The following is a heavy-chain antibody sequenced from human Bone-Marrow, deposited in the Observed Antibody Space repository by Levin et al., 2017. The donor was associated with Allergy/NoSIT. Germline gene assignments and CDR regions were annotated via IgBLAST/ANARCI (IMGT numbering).Heavy chain of an antibody. CDR1: GSSITEYY. Sequence: GSLRLSCAVSGSSITEYYWGWIRQPPGKGLEWIGTIYHGGDIYYNPSLRSRVTISIDTSKNQFSLKVTSMTAADSAVYYCAREYYLDVWGKGTTVTVSS. V-gene: IGHV4-38-2*02. CDR3: AREYYLDV. CDR2: IYHGGDI. J-gene: IGHJ6*03.